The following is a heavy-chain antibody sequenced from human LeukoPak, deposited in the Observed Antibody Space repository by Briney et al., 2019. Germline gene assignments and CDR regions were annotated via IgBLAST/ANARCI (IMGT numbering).Heavy chain of an antibody. Sequence: WASVKVSCKASGNSIINYAVSWVRQAPGQGFEWMGGIIPIFGTADYAQKLQGRVTITADQSTSTTYMALSSLKSEDTATYYCTTRACHAGGCSSSFYYYYGLHFWGQGTTVSVSS. CDR1: GNSIINYA. CDR2: IIPIFGTA. V-gene: IGHV1-69*13. CDR3: TTRACHAGGCSSSFYYYYGLHF. J-gene: IGHJ6*02. D-gene: IGHD3-16*01.